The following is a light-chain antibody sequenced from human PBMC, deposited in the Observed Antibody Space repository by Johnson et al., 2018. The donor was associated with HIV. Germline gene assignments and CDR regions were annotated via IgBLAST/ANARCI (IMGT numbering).Light chain of an antibody. J-gene: IGLJ1*01. V-gene: IGLV1-51*02. CDR1: SSNIGNNY. CDR3: ETWDYSLSVYL. CDR2: EDN. Sequence: QSVLTQPPSVSAAPGQKVTISCSGSSSNIGNNYVSWYQQLPGTAPKLLIYEDNKRPSGIPDRFSGSKSGTSATLAITGLQTGDEADYYCETWDYSLSVYLFGTGTKVTVL.